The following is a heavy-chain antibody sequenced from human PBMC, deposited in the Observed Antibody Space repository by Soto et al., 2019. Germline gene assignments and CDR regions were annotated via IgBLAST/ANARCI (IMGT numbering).Heavy chain of an antibody. CDR1: GYTLTELS. J-gene: IGHJ5*02. V-gene: IGHV1-24*01. CDR2: FDPEDGET. Sequence: QVQLVQSGAEVKKPGASVKVSCKVSGYTLTELSMHWVRQAPGKGLEWMGGFDPEDGETIYAQKFQGRVTMTEETSTDTAYMELSSLRSEDTAVYYCATWHTRCATVCGFDPWGQGTLVTVSS. D-gene: IGHD2-2*01. CDR3: ATWHTRCATVCGFDP.